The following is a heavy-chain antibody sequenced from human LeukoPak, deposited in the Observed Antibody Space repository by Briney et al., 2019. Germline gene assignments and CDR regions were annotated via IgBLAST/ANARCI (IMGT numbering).Heavy chain of an antibody. V-gene: IGHV3-48*01. CDR1: GFTFSSYS. CDR3: AREYYYGSGSYYNVGYYYYYMDV. D-gene: IGHD3-10*01. J-gene: IGHJ6*03. CDR2: ISSSSSTI. Sequence: GGSLRLSCAASGFTFSSYSMNWVRQAPGKGLEWVSYISSSSSTIYYADSVKGRFTISRDNAKNSLYLQMNSLRAEDTAVYYCAREYYYGSGSYYNVGYYYYYMDVWGKGTTVTVS.